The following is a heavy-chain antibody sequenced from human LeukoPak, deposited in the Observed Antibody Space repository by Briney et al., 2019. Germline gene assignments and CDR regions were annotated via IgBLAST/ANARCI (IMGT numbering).Heavy chain of an antibody. J-gene: IGHJ4*02. Sequence: GGSLRLSCAASGFTFSSYSMNWVRQAPGRGLEWVSSISSSSSYIYYADSVKGRFTISRDNAKNSLYLQMNSLRAEDTAVYYCARGSPRVIVVVPNDYWGRGTLVTVSS. CDR2: ISSSSSYI. D-gene: IGHD3-22*01. V-gene: IGHV3-21*01. CDR1: GFTFSSYS. CDR3: ARGSPRVIVVVPNDY.